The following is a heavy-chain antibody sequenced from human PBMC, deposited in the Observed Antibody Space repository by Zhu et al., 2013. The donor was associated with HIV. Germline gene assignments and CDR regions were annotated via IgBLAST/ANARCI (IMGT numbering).Heavy chain of an antibody. D-gene: IGHD6-19*01. CDR3: ARDPAFIAVAVVHYYGMDV. Sequence: QVQLVQSGAEVKKPGASVKVSCKASGYTFTSYGISWVRQAPGQGLEWMGWISAYNGNTNYAQKLQGRVTMTTDTSTSTAYMELRSLRSDDTAVYYCARDPAFIAVAVVHYYGMDVWGQGTTVTVSS. CDR2: ISAYNGNT. J-gene: IGHJ6*02. V-gene: IGHV1-18*01. CDR1: GYTFTSYG.